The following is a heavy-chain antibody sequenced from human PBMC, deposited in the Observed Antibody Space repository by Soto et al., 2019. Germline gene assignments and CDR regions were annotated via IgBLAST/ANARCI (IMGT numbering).Heavy chain of an antibody. J-gene: IGHJ6*02. CDR1: GFTVSSNY. Sequence: GGSLRLSCAASGFTVSSNYMSWVRQAPGKGLEWVSVIYSGGSTYYADSVKGRFTISRDNSKNTLYLQMNSLRAEDTAVYYCARENSYYYDSSGLYGMDVWGQGTTVTVS. CDR2: IYSGGST. V-gene: IGHV3-53*01. CDR3: ARENSYYYDSSGLYGMDV. D-gene: IGHD3-22*01.